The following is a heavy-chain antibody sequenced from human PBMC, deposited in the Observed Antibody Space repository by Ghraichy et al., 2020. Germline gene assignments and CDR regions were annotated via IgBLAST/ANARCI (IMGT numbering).Heavy chain of an antibody. J-gene: IGHJ5*02. D-gene: IGHD1-14*01. CDR3: ARVEAGTTWFDP. CDR1: GGSISYYY. V-gene: IGHV4-59*01. Sequence: SETLSLTCTVSGGSISYYYWSWIRQPPGKGLEWIGYIYYSGSTNYNPSLKSRVTISVDTSKNQFSLKLTSVTAADTAMYYCARVEAGTTWFDPWGQGTLVTVSS. CDR2: IYYSGST.